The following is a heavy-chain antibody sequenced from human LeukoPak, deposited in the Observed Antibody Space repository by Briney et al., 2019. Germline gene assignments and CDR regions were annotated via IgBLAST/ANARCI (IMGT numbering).Heavy chain of an antibody. CDR1: GFTFSDHY. CDR2: ISTIGTTT. V-gene: IGHV3-11*01. CDR3: AKGYVLGAAFKYYFDY. Sequence: GGSLRLSCAASGFTFSDHYMSWFRQAPGKGLEWISYISTIGTTTYYADSVKGRFTVSRDKAKNSLYLQMSSLRAEDTAVYYCAKGYVLGAAFKYYFDYWGQGTLVTVSS. J-gene: IGHJ4*02. D-gene: IGHD1-26*01.